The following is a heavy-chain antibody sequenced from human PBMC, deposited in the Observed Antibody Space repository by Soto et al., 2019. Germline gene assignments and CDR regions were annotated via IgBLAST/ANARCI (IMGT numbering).Heavy chain of an antibody. D-gene: IGHD3-22*01. J-gene: IGHJ4*02. CDR1: GGSISSNSYY. Sequence: SETLSLTCTVSGGSISSNSYYWDWIRQPPGKGLEWIGSLFYSGATYHNPSLQSRVTISVDTSKNQFSLHLSSVTAADTAVYYCARVDSPYYFNSSGYFTYWGPGILVTVSS. CDR2: LFYSGAT. V-gene: IGHV4-39*01. CDR3: ARVDSPYYFNSSGYFTY.